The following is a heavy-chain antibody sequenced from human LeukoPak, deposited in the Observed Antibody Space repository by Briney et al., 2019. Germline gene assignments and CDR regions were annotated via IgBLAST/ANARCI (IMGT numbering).Heavy chain of an antibody. J-gene: IGHJ4*02. V-gene: IGHV4-59*01. CDR1: GGSISSYY. Sequence: TSETLSLTCTVSGGSISSYYWSWIRQPPGKGLEWIGYIYYSGSTNYNPSLKSRVTISVDTSKSQISLKLSSVTAADTAVYYCARAYIKLYYFDYWGQGTLVTFSS. CDR2: IYYSGST. D-gene: IGHD1-1*01. CDR3: ARAYIKLYYFDY.